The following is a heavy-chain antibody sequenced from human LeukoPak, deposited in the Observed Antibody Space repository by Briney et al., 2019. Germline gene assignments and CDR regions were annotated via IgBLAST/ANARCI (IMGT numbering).Heavy chain of an antibody. D-gene: IGHD6-13*01. CDR2: ISSSGSTI. CDR1: GFTFSDYY. J-gene: IGHJ5*02. Sequence: GGSLRLSCAASGFTFSDYYMSWIRQAPGKGLEWVSYISSSGSTIYYADSVKGRFTISRDNAKNSLYLQMNSLRAEDTAVYYCARVTPPPTIAAAGTKEFDPWGQGTLVTVSS. CDR3: ARVTPPPTIAAAGTKEFDP. V-gene: IGHV3-11*01.